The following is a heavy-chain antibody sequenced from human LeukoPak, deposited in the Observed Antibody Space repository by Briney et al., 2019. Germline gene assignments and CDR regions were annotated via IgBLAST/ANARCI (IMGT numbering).Heavy chain of an antibody. V-gene: IGHV4-59*12. CDR3: ARDAVSRPGEFDP. J-gene: IGHJ5*02. Sequence: SETLSLTCTVSGGSISSYYWSWIRQPPGKGLEWIGYIYYSGSTYYNPSLKSRVTISVDTSKNQFSLKLSSVTAADTAVYYCARDAVSRPGEFDPWGQGTLVTVSS. CDR1: GGSISSYY. D-gene: IGHD1-14*01. CDR2: IYYSGST.